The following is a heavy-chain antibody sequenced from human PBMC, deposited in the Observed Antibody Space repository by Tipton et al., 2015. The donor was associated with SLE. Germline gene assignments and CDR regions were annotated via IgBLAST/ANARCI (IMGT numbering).Heavy chain of an antibody. CDR3: ARDLERAASGTRYYYGMDV. CDR2: ISYDGRTE. D-gene: IGHD6-13*01. V-gene: IGHV3-30*04. J-gene: IGHJ6*02. Sequence: SLRLSCAASGFTFNNYVMYWARQAPGKGLEWVAVISYDGRTEYYADSVRGRFTVSRDKSKNTLYLQMNSLRGEDTAVYYCARDLERAASGTRYYYGMDVWGQGTTVTVSS. CDR1: GFTFNNYV.